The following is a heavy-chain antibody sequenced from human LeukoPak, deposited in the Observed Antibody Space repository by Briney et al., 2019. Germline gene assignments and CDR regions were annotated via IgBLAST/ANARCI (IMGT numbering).Heavy chain of an antibody. J-gene: IGHJ3*02. CDR2: IYPGDSDT. Sequence: GESLKISCKGSGYSFTSYWIGWVRQMPGKGLEWMGIIYPGDSDTRYSPSFQGQVTISADKSISTAYLQWSSLKASDTAMHYCARHHDNYYDSRRAFDIWSQGTMVTVSS. V-gene: IGHV5-51*01. CDR3: ARHHDNYYDSRRAFDI. CDR1: GYSFTSYW. D-gene: IGHD3-22*01.